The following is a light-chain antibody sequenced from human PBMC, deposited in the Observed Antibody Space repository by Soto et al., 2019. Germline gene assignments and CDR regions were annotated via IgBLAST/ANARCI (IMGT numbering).Light chain of an antibody. CDR3: QQANIFPIT. V-gene: IGKV1D-12*01. CDR1: QGLSSC. CDR2: AAS. Sequence: DIQLTQSPSSVSASVGDRVTITCRASQGLSSCLAWYQQKPGKAPKLLIYAASTLQSGVPSRFRGSRSDTDLTLTLRSLHPEDFATYYCQQANIFPITFGQGTRLEIK. J-gene: IGKJ5*01.